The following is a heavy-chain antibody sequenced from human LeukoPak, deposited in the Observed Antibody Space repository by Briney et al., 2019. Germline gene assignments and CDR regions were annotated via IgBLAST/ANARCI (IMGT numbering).Heavy chain of an antibody. CDR3: AREVRSAWASFDP. CDR1: GGSFSGYY. D-gene: IGHD1-26*01. V-gene: IGHV4-34*01. Sequence: SETLSLTCAVYGGSFSGYYWSWIRQPPGKGLEWIGEINHSGSTNYNPSLKSRVTISVDTSKNQFSLKLSSVTAADTAIYYCAREVRSAWASFDPWGQGTLVTVS. J-gene: IGHJ5*02. CDR2: INHSGST.